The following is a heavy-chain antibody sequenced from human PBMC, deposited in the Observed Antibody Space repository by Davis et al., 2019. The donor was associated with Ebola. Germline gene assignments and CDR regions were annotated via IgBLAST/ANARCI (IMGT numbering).Heavy chain of an antibody. CDR3: ARIRGTGDRRGEDH. Sequence: PSETLSLTCNVSGVSLGSSGYYWGFVRQPPGKVLEWIGNFYYSGSTKYNPSLQGRVTMSIDTPRDQFALRLHSVTAADTAVYYCARIRGTGDRRGEDHWGQGILVTVSP. CDR1: GVSLGSSGYY. CDR2: FYYSGST. D-gene: IGHD7-27*01. J-gene: IGHJ4*02. V-gene: IGHV4-39*01.